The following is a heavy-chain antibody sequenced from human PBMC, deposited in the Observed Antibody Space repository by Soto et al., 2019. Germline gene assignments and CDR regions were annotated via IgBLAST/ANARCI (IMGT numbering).Heavy chain of an antibody. CDR3: ARDGRAGYSHGQKDY. CDR1: GGSVSSGSYY. V-gene: IGHV4-61*01. Sequence: QVQLQESGPGLVKPSETLSLTCTVSGGSVSSGSYYWSWIRQPPGKGLEWIGYIYYSGSTNYNPSLKSRVTISVDTSKNQFSLKLSSVTAADKAVYYCARDGRAGYSHGQKDYWGQGTLVTVSS. CDR2: IYYSGST. J-gene: IGHJ4*02. D-gene: IGHD5-18*01.